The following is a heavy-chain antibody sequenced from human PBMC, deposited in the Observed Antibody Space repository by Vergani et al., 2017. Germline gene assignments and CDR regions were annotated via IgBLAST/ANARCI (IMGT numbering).Heavy chain of an antibody. J-gene: IGHJ5*02. Sequence: QVQLVQSGAEVKKPGASVKVSCKVSGYTLTELSMHWVRQAPGKGLEWMGGFDPEDGETIYAQKFQGRVTMTEDTSTDTAYMELSSLRAEDTAVYYCATRSTSCYGVRFCWFDPWGQGTLVTVSS. V-gene: IGHV1-24*01. D-gene: IGHD2-2*01. CDR1: GYTLTELS. CDR2: FDPEDGET. CDR3: ATRSTSCYGVRFCWFDP.